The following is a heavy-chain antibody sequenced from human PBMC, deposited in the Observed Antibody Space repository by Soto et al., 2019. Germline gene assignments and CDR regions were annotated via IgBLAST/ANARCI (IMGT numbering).Heavy chain of an antibody. CDR3: ARDFPYGDYEGFYFDY. V-gene: IGHV3-7*01. D-gene: IGHD4-17*01. CDR1: GFTFSSYW. Sequence: GGSLRLSCAASGFTFSSYWMSWVRQAPGKGLEWVANIKQDGSEKYYVDSVKGRFTISRDNAKNSLYLQMNSLRAEDTAVYYCARDFPYGDYEGFYFDYWGQGTLVTVSS. J-gene: IGHJ4*02. CDR2: IKQDGSEK.